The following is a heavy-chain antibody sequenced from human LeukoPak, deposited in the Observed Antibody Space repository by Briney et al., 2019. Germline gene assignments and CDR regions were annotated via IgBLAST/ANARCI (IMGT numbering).Heavy chain of an antibody. Sequence: ASVKVSCTASGGTFRSYAISWVRQAPGQGLEWMGGIIPIFGTANYAQKFQGRVTITADESTSTAYMELSSLRSEDTAVYYCARDQGYRYGYGDFGYWGQGTLVTVSS. CDR2: IIPIFGTA. D-gene: IGHD5-18*01. J-gene: IGHJ4*02. CDR1: GGTFRSYA. V-gene: IGHV1-69*13. CDR3: ARDQGYRYGYGDFGY.